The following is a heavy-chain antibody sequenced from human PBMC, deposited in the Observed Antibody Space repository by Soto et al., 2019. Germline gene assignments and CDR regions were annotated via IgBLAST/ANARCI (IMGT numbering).Heavy chain of an antibody. CDR2: IYYSGST. J-gene: IGHJ4*02. CDR3: ARLHFGSGDTAMVTFDY. Sequence: SETLSLTCTVSGGSISSSSYYWGWIRQPPGKGLEWIGSIYYSGSTYYNPSLKSRVTISVDTSKNQFSLKLSSVTAADTAVYYCARLHFGSGDTAMVTFDYWGQGTLVTVSS. CDR1: GGSISSSSYY. V-gene: IGHV4-39*01. D-gene: IGHD5-18*01.